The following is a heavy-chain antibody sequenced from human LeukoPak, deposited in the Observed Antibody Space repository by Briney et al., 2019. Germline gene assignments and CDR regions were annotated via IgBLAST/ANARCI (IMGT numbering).Heavy chain of an antibody. CDR3: ASLAYSGYGVLDY. CDR2: IKSDGIST. CDR1: GFTLSNYW. Sequence: GGSLRLSCSASGFTLSNYWMHWVRQAPGKGLVWVSRIKSDGISTIYADSVKGRFTISRDNAKNTLYLQMNSLRAEDTAVYYCASLAYSGYGVLDYWGQGTLVTVSS. D-gene: IGHD5-12*01. J-gene: IGHJ4*02. V-gene: IGHV3-74*01.